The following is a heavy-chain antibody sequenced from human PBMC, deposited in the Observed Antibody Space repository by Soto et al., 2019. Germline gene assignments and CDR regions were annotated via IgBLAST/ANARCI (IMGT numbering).Heavy chain of an antibody. Sequence: GGSLRLSCAASGFTFSSYSMNWVRQAPGKGLEWVSSISSSSSYIYYADSVKGRFTISRDNAKNSLYLQMNSLRAEDTAVYYCARGSIAKDAFDIWGQGTMVTVSS. CDR2: ISSSSSYI. V-gene: IGHV3-21*01. CDR1: GFTFSSYS. CDR3: ARGSIAKDAFDI. D-gene: IGHD2-2*01. J-gene: IGHJ3*02.